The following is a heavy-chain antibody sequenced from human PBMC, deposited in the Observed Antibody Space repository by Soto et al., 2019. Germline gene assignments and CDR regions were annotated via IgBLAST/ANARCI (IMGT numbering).Heavy chain of an antibody. J-gene: IGHJ6*02. CDR3: ERMNADSESFYYAMDV. V-gene: IGHV2-26*03. CDR2: FFSDAER. Sequence: GSGPTLVNPPETLTLTCSISGFSLNNGRMGVSWIRHPPGRALEWLAHFFSDAERSSSTSMETRLTMSQDTSGTQVVLTMTNMDPQDTGTCFCERMNADSESFYYAMDVWGPGT. D-gene: IGHD4-17*01. CDR1: GFSLNNGRMG.